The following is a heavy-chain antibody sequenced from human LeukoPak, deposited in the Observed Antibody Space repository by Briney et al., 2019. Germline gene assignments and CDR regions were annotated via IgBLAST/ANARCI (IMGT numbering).Heavy chain of an antibody. CDR2: IYYSGST. Sequence: SETLSLTCTVSGGSISSSSYYWGWIRQPPGKGLEWIGNIYYSGSTYYNPSLKSRVTISVDMSKNEFSLKLRHVTAADTAVYYCARLPEAAAGTMERFDPWGQGTLVTVSS. J-gene: IGHJ5*02. V-gene: IGHV4-39*01. CDR3: ARLPEAAAGTMERFDP. CDR1: GGSISSSSYY. D-gene: IGHD6-13*01.